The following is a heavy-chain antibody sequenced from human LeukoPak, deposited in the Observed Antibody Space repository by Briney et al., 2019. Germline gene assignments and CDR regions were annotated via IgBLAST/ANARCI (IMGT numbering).Heavy chain of an antibody. CDR2: ISSSGSTI. J-gene: IGHJ4*02. CDR1: GFTFSSYE. D-gene: IGHD3-22*01. V-gene: IGHV3-48*03. CDR3: AREARYSSGYYFDY. Sequence: GGSLRLSCAASGFTFSSYEMNWVRQAPGKGLEWVSYISSSGSTIYYADSVKGRFTISRDNAKNSLYLQMNSLRAEDTAVYYCAREARYSSGYYFDYWGQGTLVTVSS.